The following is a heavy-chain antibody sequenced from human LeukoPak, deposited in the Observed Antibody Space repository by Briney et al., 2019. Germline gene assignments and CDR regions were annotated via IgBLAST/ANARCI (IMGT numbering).Heavy chain of an antibody. CDR1: GGSISSGGYS. CDR3: ARRGCSSTSCFGDYYYYYGMDV. V-gene: IGHV4-30-2*01. CDR2: IYHSGST. D-gene: IGHD2-2*01. J-gene: IGHJ6*02. Sequence: PSETLSLTCAVSGGSISSGGYSWSWIRQPPGKGLEWIGYIYHSGSTYYNPSLKSRVTISVDRSKNQFSLKLSSVTAADTAVYYCARRGCSSTSCFGDYYYYYGMDVWGQGTTVTVSS.